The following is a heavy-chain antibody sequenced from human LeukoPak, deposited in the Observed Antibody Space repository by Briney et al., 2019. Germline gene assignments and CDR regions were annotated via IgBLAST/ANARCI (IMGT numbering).Heavy chain of an antibody. Sequence: SETLSLTCTVSGGSISSSSYYWGWIRQPPGKGLEWIGSIYYSGSTYYNPSLKSRVTISVDTSKNQFSLKLSSVTAADTAVYYCARRNYDFWSGYWIAFSGEPKIEPLFGYWGQGTLVTVSS. CDR2: IYYSGST. V-gene: IGHV4-39*01. CDR1: GGSISSSSYY. J-gene: IGHJ4*02. CDR3: ARRNYDFWSGYWIAFSGEPKIEPLFGY. D-gene: IGHD3-3*01.